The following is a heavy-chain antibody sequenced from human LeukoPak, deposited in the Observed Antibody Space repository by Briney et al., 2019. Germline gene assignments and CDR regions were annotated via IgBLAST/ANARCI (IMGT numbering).Heavy chain of an antibody. J-gene: IGHJ4*02. CDR3: ARGGAPRDY. V-gene: IGHV3-53*01. CDR2: IYSGGST. CDR1: GFTDSSNY. D-gene: IGHD3-16*01. Sequence: TGGSLRLSCAASGFTDSSNYMSWVRQAPGKGLEWVSVIYSGGSTYYADCVKGRFTISRDNSKNTLYLQMNSLRAEDTAVYYCARGGAPRDYWGQGTLVTVSS.